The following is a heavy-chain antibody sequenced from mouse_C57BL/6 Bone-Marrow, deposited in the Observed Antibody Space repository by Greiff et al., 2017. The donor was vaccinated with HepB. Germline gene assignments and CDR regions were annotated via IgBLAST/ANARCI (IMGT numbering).Heavy chain of an antibody. CDR1: GFTFNTYA. J-gene: IGHJ1*03. CDR2: IRSKSSNYAT. D-gene: IGHD1-1*01. CDR3: VRDGYYYGSSSYWYFDV. Sequence: EVKLMESGGGLVQPKGSLKLSCAASGFTFNTYAMHWVRQAPGKGLEWVARIRSKSSNYATYYADSVKDRFTISRDESQSMHYLQMNNLKTEDTAMYYCVRDGYYYGSSSYWYFDVWGTGTTVTVSS. V-gene: IGHV10-3*01.